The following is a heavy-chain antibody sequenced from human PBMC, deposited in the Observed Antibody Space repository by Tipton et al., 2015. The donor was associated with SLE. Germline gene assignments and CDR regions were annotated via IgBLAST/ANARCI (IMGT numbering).Heavy chain of an antibody. CDR1: GDSISSYY. CDR3: ARDRYCGGGSCFDWFFDL. D-gene: IGHD2-15*01. V-gene: IGHV4-59*01. CDR2: TLYTGST. Sequence: TLSLTCTVSGDSISSYYWTWIRQPPGKGLEWIGYTLYTGSTNYNPSLKSRVTMSVDTSENQFSLKLTSVTAADTAVYYCARDRYCGGGSCFDWFFDLWGRGTLVTVSS. J-gene: IGHJ2*01.